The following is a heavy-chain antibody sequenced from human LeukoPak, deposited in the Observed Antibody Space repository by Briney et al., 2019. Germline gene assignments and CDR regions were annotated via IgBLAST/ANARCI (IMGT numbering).Heavy chain of an antibody. CDR3: AKGFTVTTSYYYGMDV. V-gene: IGHV3-23*01. CDR1: GFTFSSYA. J-gene: IGHJ6*02. D-gene: IGHD4-17*01. CDR2: ISGSGGST. Sequence: QPGGSLRLSCAASGFTFSSYAMSWVRQAPGKGLEWVSAISGSGGSTYYADSVKGRFTISRDNSKNTLYLQMNSLRAEDTAVYYCAKGFTVTTSYYYGMDVWGQGTTVTVSS.